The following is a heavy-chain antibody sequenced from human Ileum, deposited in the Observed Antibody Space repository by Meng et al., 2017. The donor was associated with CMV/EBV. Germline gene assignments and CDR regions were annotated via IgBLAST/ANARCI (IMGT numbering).Heavy chain of an antibody. V-gene: IGHV3-74*01. CDR3: ATAGSYRFDF. D-gene: IGHD3-10*01. J-gene: IGHJ4*02. CDR2: INGDGTAT. CDR1: GFTFNIYW. Sequence: GESLKISCAASGFTFNIYWMHWVRQAPGKGLVWVSRINGDGTATTYADSVKGRFTISRDNAKNTLYLQMNGLRADDTAVYYCATAGSYRFDFWGQGTLVTVSS.